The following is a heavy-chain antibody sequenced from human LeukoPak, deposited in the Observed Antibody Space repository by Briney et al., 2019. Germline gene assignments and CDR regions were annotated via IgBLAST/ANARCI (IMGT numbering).Heavy chain of an antibody. D-gene: IGHD2-2*01. CDR2: IYTSGST. J-gene: IGHJ5*02. Sequence: SETLSLTCTVSGGSISSYYWSWIRQPAGKGLEWIGRIYTSGSTNYNPSLKSRVTMSVDTSKNQFSLKLSSVTAADTAVYYCARHERCSSINCIYNWFDPWGQGTLVIVSS. CDR1: GGSISSYY. V-gene: IGHV4-4*07. CDR3: ARHERCSSINCIYNWFDP.